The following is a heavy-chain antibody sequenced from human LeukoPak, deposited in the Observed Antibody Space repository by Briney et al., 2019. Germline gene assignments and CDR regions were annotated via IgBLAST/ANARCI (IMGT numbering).Heavy chain of an antibody. J-gene: IGHJ4*02. V-gene: IGHV4-38-2*02. D-gene: IGHD3-3*01. CDR1: GYSIISDYY. CDR2: LYHSGST. CDR3: ARVIPHGWRQNDF. Sequence: SETLSLTCTVSGYSIISDYYWGWIRQPPGKGLEWIGSLYHSGSTYYNASLKSRVIISVDTSKNQFFLKLSSVTAADTATYFCARVIPHGWRQNDFWGQGTLVTVSS.